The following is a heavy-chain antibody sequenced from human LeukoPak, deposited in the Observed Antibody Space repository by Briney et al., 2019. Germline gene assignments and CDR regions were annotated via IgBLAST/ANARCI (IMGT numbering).Heavy chain of an antibody. CDR3: AKENTIFGVVIIPFDY. Sequence: GRSLRLSCAASGFTFSSYAMSWVRQAPGKGLEWVSAISGSGGSTYYADSVKGRFTISRDNSKNTLYLQMNSLRAEDTAVYYCAKENTIFGVVIIPFDYWGQGTLVTVSS. CDR2: ISGSGGST. J-gene: IGHJ4*02. V-gene: IGHV3-23*01. CDR1: GFTFSSYA. D-gene: IGHD3-3*01.